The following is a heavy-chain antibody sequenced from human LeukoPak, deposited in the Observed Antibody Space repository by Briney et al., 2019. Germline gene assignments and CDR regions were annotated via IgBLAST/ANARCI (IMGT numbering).Heavy chain of an antibody. V-gene: IGHV3-30*02. CDR1: GFTFSSYG. D-gene: IGHD3-16*01. Sequence: GGSLRLSCAAFGFTFSSYGMHWVRQAPGKGLEWVSFIRYDGSNKYYADSVKGRFTISRDNSKNTLYLQMNSLRAEDTAVYYCAKAAGIMITFGGVPPDYWGQGTLVTVSS. CDR2: IRYDGSNK. J-gene: IGHJ4*02. CDR3: AKAAGIMITFGGVPPDY.